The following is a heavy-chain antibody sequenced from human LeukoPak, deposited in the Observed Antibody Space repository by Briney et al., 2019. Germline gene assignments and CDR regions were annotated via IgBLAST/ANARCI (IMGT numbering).Heavy chain of an antibody. CDR3: ARGHCSGGSCYSSNWFDP. Sequence: PSETLSLTCAVYGGSFSGYYWSWIRQPPGKGLEWIGEINHSGSTNYNPSLKSRVTISVDTSKNQFSLKLSPVTAADTAVYYCARGHCSGGSCYSSNWFDPWGQGTLVTVSS. V-gene: IGHV4-34*01. CDR1: GGSFSGYY. D-gene: IGHD2-15*01. J-gene: IGHJ5*02. CDR2: INHSGST.